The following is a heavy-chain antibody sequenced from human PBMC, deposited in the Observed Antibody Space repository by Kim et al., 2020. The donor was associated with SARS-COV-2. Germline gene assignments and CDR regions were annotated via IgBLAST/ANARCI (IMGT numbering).Heavy chain of an antibody. CDR3: ARYIVVVPAALNWFDP. Sequence: SETLSLTCTVSGGSISSYYWSWIRQPPGKGLEWIGYIYYSGSTNYNPSLKSRVTISVDTSKNQFSLKLSSVTAADTAVYYCARYIVVVPAALNWFDPWGQGTLVTVSS. V-gene: IGHV4-59*08. CDR2: IYYSGST. D-gene: IGHD2-2*01. J-gene: IGHJ5*02. CDR1: GGSISSYY.